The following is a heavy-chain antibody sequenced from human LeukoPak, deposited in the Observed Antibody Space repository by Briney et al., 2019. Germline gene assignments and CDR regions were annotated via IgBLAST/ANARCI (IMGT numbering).Heavy chain of an antibody. CDR3: ATRDLGYCSSTSCKGSFVYGMDV. CDR2: FDPEDGET. J-gene: IGHJ6*02. V-gene: IGHV1-24*01. D-gene: IGHD2-2*01. CDR1: GYTLTELS. Sequence: GASVKVSCKVSGYTLTELSMHWVRQAPGKGLEWMGDFDPEDGETIYAQKFQGRVTMTEDTSTDTAYMELSSLRSEDTAVYYCATRDLGYCSSTSCKGSFVYGMDVWGQGTTVTVSS.